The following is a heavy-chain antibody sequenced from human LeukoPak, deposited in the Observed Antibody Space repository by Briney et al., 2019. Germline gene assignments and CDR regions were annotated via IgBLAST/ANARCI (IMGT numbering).Heavy chain of an antibody. Sequence: PGGSLRLSCAASGFTFNSYAMDWVRQAPGKGLEWVSAISGSGGSTYYADSVKGRFTISRDNSKNTLYLQVNSLRAEDTAVYYCAKDEDYYDSSGNFGNPTVFDYWGQGTLVTVSS. J-gene: IGHJ4*02. D-gene: IGHD3-22*01. CDR1: GFTFNSYA. V-gene: IGHV3-23*01. CDR2: ISGSGGST. CDR3: AKDEDYYDSSGNFGNPTVFDY.